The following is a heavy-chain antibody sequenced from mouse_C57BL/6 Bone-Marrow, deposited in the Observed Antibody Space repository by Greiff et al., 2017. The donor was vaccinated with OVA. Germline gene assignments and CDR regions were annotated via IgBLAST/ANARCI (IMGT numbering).Heavy chain of an antibody. Sequence: QVQLKESGPGLVQPSQSLSITCTVSGFSLTSYGVHWVRQSPGKGLEWLGVIWSGGSTDYNAAFISRLSISKDNSKSQVFFKMNSLQADDTAIYYCARTRSSYWYFDVWGTGTTVTVSS. CDR2: IWSGGST. J-gene: IGHJ1*03. CDR3: ARTRSSYWYFDV. V-gene: IGHV2-2*01. D-gene: IGHD1-1*01. CDR1: GFSLTSYG.